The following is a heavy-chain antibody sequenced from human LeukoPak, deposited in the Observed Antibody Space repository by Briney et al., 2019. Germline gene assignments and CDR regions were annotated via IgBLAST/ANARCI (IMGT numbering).Heavy chain of an antibody. J-gene: IGHJ5*02. CDR1: GGSISSSSYY. Sequence: PSETLSLTCTVSGGSISSSSYYWGWIRQPPGKGLEWIGSIYYSGSTYYNPSLKSLVTISVDTSKNQFALKLSSVTAADTAVYYCARLRQWLVFWFDPWGQGTLVTVSS. V-gene: IGHV4-39*01. D-gene: IGHD6-19*01. CDR2: IYYSGST. CDR3: ARLRQWLVFWFDP.